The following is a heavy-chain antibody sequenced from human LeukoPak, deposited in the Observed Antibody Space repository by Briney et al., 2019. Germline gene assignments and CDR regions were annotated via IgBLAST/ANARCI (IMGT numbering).Heavy chain of an antibody. CDR1: GFTVSSNY. D-gene: IGHD3-22*01. V-gene: IGHV3-53*01. CDR2: IYSGGST. Sequence: GGSLRLSCAASGFTVSSNYMSWVRQAPGKGLEWVSVIYSGGSTYYADSVKGRFTISRDNSKNTLYLQMNSLRAEDTAVYYCARDHPYYYDSSGLGIWGQGTMVTVSS. CDR3: ARDHPYYYDSSGLGI. J-gene: IGHJ3*02.